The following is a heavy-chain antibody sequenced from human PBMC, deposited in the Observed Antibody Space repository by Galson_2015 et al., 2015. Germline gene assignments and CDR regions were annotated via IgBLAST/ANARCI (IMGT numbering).Heavy chain of an antibody. CDR3: ARRGWKKSYSSSAGGRYYGMDV. Sequence: CAISGDSVSSNSAAWNWIRQSPSRGLEWLGRTYYRSKWYNDYAVSVKSRITINPDTSKNQFSLQLNSVTPEDTAVYYCARRGWKKSYSSSAGGRYYGMDVWGQGTTVTVSS. D-gene: IGHD6-6*01. CDR2: TYYRSKWYN. CDR1: GDSVSSNSAA. V-gene: IGHV6-1*01. J-gene: IGHJ6*02.